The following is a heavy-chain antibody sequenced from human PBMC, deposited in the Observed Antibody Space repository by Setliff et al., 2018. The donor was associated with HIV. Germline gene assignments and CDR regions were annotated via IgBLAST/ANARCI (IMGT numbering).Heavy chain of an antibody. D-gene: IGHD4-17*01. Sequence: PGGSLRLSCAASGFTVSERYMSWIRQAPGKGLEWISYISSSSSSYTNYADSVRGRFTISRDSAKNSLYLQMDSLRAEDTAVYYCAKLVLGCRWEACGGRLRGYAFDIWGQGTMVTVSS. CDR2: ISSSSSSYT. CDR3: AKLVLGCRWEACGGRLRGYAFDI. CDR1: GFTVSERY. J-gene: IGHJ3*02. V-gene: IGHV3-11*06.